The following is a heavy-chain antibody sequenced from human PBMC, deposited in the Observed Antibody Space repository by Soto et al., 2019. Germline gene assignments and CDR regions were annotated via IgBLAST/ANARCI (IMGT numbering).Heavy chain of an antibody. J-gene: IGHJ4*02. CDR2: ISSSSSTI. CDR1: GFTFSSYS. V-gene: IGHV3-48*01. CDR3: ARELNGGLFDY. D-gene: IGHD6-25*01. Sequence: EVQLVESGGGLVQPGGSLRLSCAASGFTFSSYSMNWVRQAPGKGLEWVSYISSSSSTIYYADSVKGRFTISRDNAKNSLYLQMNSLRAEDTAVYYCARELNGGLFDYWGQGTLVTVSS.